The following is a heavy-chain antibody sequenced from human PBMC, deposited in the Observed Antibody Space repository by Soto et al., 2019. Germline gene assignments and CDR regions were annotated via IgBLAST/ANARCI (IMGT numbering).Heavy chain of an antibody. V-gene: IGHV4-59*01. CDR2: IFDTGTS. CDR3: ARDGRDDYKGWFGH. D-gene: IGHD3-10*01. CDR1: GGSFNTYY. Sequence: SETLSLTCTVSGGSFNTYYSWSWVRQPPGKGREFIGNIFDTGTSNYNPSLKSRVTISLDTAKNQFSLKLTSVTAADTAVYYCARDGRDDYKGWFGHWGQGTLVAVSS. J-gene: IGHJ4*02.